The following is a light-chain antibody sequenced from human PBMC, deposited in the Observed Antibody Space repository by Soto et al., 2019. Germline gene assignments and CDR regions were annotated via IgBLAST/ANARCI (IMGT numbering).Light chain of an antibody. CDR2: GAS. J-gene: IGKJ4*01. CDR3: QQFNSYPLT. V-gene: IGKV1-9*01. Sequence: DVQLTQSPSFLSASVGDRVIITFRSSQGISNYLAWYQQKSGKAPNLLIYGASTLQSGVPSRFSGSGSGTEFTLTISSLQPEDFATYHCQQFNSYPLTFGGGTKVDIK. CDR1: QGISNY.